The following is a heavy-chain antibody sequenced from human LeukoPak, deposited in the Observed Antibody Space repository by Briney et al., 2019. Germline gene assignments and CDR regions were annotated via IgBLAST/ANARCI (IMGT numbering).Heavy chain of an antibody. D-gene: IGHD3-22*01. CDR2: ISDSGGST. Sequence: GGSLRLSCAASGFTFSNYAMSWVRQAPGKGLEWVSGISDSGGSTYYADSVKGRFTISRDNSKNTLYLQMNSLRAEDTAVYYCAKWGSYYYDSSGYPGPYYFDYWGQGTLVTVSS. CDR3: AKWGSYYYDSSGYPGPYYFDY. J-gene: IGHJ4*02. V-gene: IGHV3-23*01. CDR1: GFTFSNYA.